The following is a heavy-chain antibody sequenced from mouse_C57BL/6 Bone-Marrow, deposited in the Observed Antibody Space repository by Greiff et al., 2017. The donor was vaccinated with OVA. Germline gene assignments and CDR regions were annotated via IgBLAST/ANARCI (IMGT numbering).Heavy chain of an antibody. CDR1: GFSLTSYG. V-gene: IGHV2-4*01. J-gene: IGHJ4*01. D-gene: IGHD1-1*01. CDR2: IWSGGRT. CDR3: AKRGTTVAMDC. Sequence: VQGVESGPGLVQPSQSLSISCTVSGFSLTSYGVHWVRQPPGTGLEWLGVIWSGGRTDYHAAFISRLSISKDNSKSQVFFKMNSLQAEDTAIYYWAKRGTTVAMDCGGQGTSVTVAA.